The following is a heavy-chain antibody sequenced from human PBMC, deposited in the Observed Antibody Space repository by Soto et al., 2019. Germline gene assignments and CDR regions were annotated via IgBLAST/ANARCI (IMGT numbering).Heavy chain of an antibody. D-gene: IGHD1-20*01. J-gene: IGHJ3*02. V-gene: IGHV3-30*18. CDR2: ISYDGSNK. CDR3: AKDVTGTDHAFDI. Sequence: GGSLRLSCAASGVTFSSYGMHWVRQAPGKGLEWVAVISYDGSNKYYADSVKGRFTISRDNSKNTLYLQMNSLRAEDTAVYYCAKDVTGTDHAFDIWDQGTMVTVSS. CDR1: GVTFSSYG.